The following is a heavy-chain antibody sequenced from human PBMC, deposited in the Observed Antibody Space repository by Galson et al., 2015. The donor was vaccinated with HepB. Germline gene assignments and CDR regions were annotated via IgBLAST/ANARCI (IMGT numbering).Heavy chain of an antibody. V-gene: IGHV3-30-3*01. D-gene: IGHD7-27*01. CDR2: ISYDGSNK. J-gene: IGHJ4*02. Sequence: SLRLSCAASGFTFSSYAMHWVRQAPGKGLEWVAVISYDGSNKYYADSVKGRFTISRDNSKNTLYLQMNSLRAEDTAVYYCARETERGNYFDYWGQGTLVTVSS. CDR3: ARETERGNYFDY. CDR1: GFTFSSYA.